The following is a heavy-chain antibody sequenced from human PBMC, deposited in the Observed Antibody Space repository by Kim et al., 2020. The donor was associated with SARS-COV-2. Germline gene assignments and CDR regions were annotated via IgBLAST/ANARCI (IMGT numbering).Heavy chain of an antibody. D-gene: IGHD5-12*01. CDR1: GFIVSSNY. J-gene: IGHJ3*01. Sequence: GGSLRLSCAASGFIVSSNYMSWVRQAPGKGLEWVSVIHTDGSTNYADSVKGRSPLPKNNSNNPLFLQLTSLRAKDRPFYYFAKSRRGYMPVLAAFGLNA. CDR3: AKSRRGYMPVLAAFGLNA. CDR2: IHTDGST. V-gene: IGHV3-66*01.